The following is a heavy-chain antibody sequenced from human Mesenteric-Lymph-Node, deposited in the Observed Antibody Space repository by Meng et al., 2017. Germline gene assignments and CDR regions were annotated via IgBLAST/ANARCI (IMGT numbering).Heavy chain of an antibody. CDR3: ARGQGALAGLYYFDY. Sequence: GGSLRLSCAASGFPFSGYAVSWLRLAPGKGLEWVSSISGGGNIKYIPDSVKGRFTISRDNSKNTLYLQMNRLRVEDTALYYCARGQGALAGLYYFDYWGPGTLVTVSS. J-gene: IGHJ4*02. CDR2: ISGGGNIK. V-gene: IGHV3-23*01. D-gene: IGHD6-19*01. CDR1: GFPFSGYA.